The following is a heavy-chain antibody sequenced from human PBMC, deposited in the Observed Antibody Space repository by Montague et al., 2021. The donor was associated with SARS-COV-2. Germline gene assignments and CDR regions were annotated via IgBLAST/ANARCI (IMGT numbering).Heavy chain of an antibody. CDR1: GGSFSRYF. CDR3: VGAPNEYYFDY. Sequence: SETLSLTCDAYGGSFSRYFWSWIRQPPGRGPELIGHISPTGSTRYNPSLDSRVTISLDTSKSRLSLELTSVTVADTSIYFCVGAPNEYYFDYWGQGTPVSVSS. J-gene: IGHJ4*02. V-gene: IGHV4-34*01. CDR2: ISPTGST. D-gene: IGHD3-16*01.